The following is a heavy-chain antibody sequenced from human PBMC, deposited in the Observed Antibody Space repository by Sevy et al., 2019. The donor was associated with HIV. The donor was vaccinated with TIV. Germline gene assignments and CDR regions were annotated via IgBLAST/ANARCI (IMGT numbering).Heavy chain of an antibody. V-gene: IGHV3-48*03. D-gene: IGHD1-26*01. CDR2: ISRSSSTI. CDR1: GISFSSYE. CDR3: AREGSSHSMDV. J-gene: IGHJ6*02. Sequence: GGSLRLSCAASGISFSSYEMNWVRQAPGKGLEWVSYISRSSSTIYYADSVKGRFTISRDNAKNSQFLQMNSLRAEDTGVYYCAREGSSHSMDVWGQGTTVTVSS.